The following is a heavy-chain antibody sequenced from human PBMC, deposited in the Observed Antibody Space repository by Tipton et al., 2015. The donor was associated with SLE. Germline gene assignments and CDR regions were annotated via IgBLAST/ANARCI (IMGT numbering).Heavy chain of an antibody. CDR3: ARGWAAAGEIFDY. CDR2: IKEGGSEK. D-gene: IGHD6-13*01. CDR1: GFTFSTYW. J-gene: IGHJ4*02. V-gene: IGHV3-7*01. Sequence: SLRLSCAASGFTFSTYWMSWVRQAPGKGPEWVANIKEGGSEKYYVDSVKGRFTISRDNAKNSLYLQMNSLRAEDTAVYYCARGWAAAGEIFDYWGQGTLVTVSS.